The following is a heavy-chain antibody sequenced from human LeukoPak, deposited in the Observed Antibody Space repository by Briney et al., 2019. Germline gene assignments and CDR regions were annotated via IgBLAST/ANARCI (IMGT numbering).Heavy chain of an antibody. CDR3: ARGDTAMVKVYRPDAFDI. CDR2: IIPIFGTA. J-gene: IGHJ3*02. V-gene: IGHV1-69*13. D-gene: IGHD5-18*01. Sequence: ASVKVSCKASGYTFTGYYMHWVRQAPGQGLEWMGGIIPIFGTANYAQKFQGRVTITADESTSTAYMELSSLRSEDTAVYYCARGDTAMVKVYRPDAFDIWGQGTMVTVSS. CDR1: GYTFTGYY.